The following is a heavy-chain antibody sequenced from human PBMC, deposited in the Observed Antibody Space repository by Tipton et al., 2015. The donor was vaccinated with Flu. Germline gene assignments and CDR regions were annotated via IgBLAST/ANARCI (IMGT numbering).Heavy chain of an antibody. Sequence: TLSLTCTVSGGSITSGVDYWSWIRQDPGKGLEWIGYISACCATTFYNPSLESRASISKDTSKNQFFLRLTSVTAADTAIYYCAREAAPTPGAGYQYESWGQGKLVTVSS. D-gene: IGHD3-10*01. CDR2: ISACCATT. CDR3: AREAAPTPGAGYQYES. CDR1: GGSITSGVDY. J-gene: IGHJ5*02. V-gene: IGHV4-31*03.